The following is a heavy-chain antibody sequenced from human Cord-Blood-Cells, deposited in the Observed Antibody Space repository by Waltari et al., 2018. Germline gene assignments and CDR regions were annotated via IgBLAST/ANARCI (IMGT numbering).Heavy chain of an antibody. CDR1: GYTFTSYD. D-gene: IGHD7-27*01. Sequence: QVQLVQSGAEVKKPGASVKVSCKASGYTFTSYDINWVRQATGQGHEWMGWMNPHSGNTGYAQRFQGRVTMTRDTSISAAYMELGSLRSEDKGVYYCGRFSTGDLDAFEIWGQGTMVTVSS. CDR3: GRFSTGDLDAFEI. CDR2: MNPHSGNT. J-gene: IGHJ3*02. V-gene: IGHV1-8*01.